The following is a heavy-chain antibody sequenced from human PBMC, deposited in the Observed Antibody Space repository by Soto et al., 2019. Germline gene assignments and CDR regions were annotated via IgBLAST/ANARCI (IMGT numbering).Heavy chain of an antibody. Sequence: SETLSLTCTVSGGSISRGDYYWSWICQPPGKGLEWIGYIYYSGSTYYNPSLKSRVTISVDTSKNQFSLKLSSVTAADTAVYYCASSWYVRVYGMDVWGEGTTVTVSS. J-gene: IGHJ6*02. CDR2: IYYSGST. CDR3: ASSWYVRVYGMDV. CDR1: GGSISRGDYY. D-gene: IGHD6-13*01. V-gene: IGHV4-30-4*01.